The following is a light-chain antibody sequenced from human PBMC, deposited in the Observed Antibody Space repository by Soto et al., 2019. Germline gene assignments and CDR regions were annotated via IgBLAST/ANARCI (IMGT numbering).Light chain of an antibody. V-gene: IGKV1-39*01. J-gene: IGKJ4*01. CDR2: AAS. CDR1: QSISNY. Sequence: DMEMTQSPSSLSASVGDRVTITCRASQSISNYLNWYQHKPGKVPKLLLYAASSLQSGVPTRVSGSGSGTDFTLAINSLQPEDFATYYCQQSYGTPLTLGGGTKIEIK. CDR3: QQSYGTPLT.